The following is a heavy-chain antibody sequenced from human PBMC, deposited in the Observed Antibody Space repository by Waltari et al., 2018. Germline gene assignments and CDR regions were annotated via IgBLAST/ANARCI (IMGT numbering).Heavy chain of an antibody. J-gene: IGHJ5*02. V-gene: IGHV4-4*02. D-gene: IGHD6-13*01. CDR3: ARDNGKAAAGMGFSP. CDR1: GGSISSSNW. Sequence: QVQLQESGPGLVKPSGTLSLTCAVSGGSISSSNWWSWVRQPPGKGLEWIGEIYHSGSTNYNPSPKSRVTISVDKSKNQFSLKLSSVTAADTAVYYCARDNGKAAAGMGFSPWCQGTLVTVSS. CDR2: IYHSGST.